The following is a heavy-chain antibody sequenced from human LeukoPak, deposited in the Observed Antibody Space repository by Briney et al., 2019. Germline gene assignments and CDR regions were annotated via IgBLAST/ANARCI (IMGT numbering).Heavy chain of an antibody. V-gene: IGHV3-7*01. D-gene: IGHD4-17*01. J-gene: IGHJ3*02. CDR1: GFTFSSYW. CDR2: IKQDGSEK. CDR3: ARGNYGDDAFDI. Sequence: GGSLRLSCAASGFTFSSYWMSWVRQAPGKGLEWVAKIKQDGSEKYYVDSVKGRFTISRDNAKNSPYLQMYSLRAEDTAVYYCARGNYGDDAFDIWGQGTMVTVSS.